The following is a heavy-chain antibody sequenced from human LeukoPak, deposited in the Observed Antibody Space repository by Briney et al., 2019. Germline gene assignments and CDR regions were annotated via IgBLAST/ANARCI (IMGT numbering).Heavy chain of an antibody. V-gene: IGHV4-4*02. D-gene: IGHD3/OR15-3a*01. CDR3: ARQTGSGLFILP. J-gene: IGHJ4*02. CDR2: IYYSGST. Sequence: PSETLSLTCAVSGGSISTSKWWSWVRQPPGKGLEWIGEIYYSGSTNYNPSLNDRVTISVDTSKNQFSLKLNSVTAADTAVYYCARQTGSGLFILPGGQGTLVTVSS. CDR1: GGSISTSKW.